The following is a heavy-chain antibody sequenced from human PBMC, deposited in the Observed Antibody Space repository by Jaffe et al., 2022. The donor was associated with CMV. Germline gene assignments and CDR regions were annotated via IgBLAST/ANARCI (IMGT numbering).Heavy chain of an antibody. D-gene: IGHD4-17*01. CDR1: GGSISSYY. CDR2: IYYSGST. Sequence: QVQLQESGPGLVKPSETLSLTCTVSGGSISSYYWSWIRQPPGKGLEWIGYIYYSGSTNYNPSLKSRVTISVDTSKNQFSLKLSSVTAADTAVYYCARQTYGDFPAYYYYMDVWGKGTTVTVSS. CDR3: ARQTYGDFPAYYYYMDV. J-gene: IGHJ6*03. V-gene: IGHV4-59*08.